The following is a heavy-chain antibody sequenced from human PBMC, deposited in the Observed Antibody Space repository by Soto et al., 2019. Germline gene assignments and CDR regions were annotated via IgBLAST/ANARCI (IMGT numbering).Heavy chain of an antibody. CDR2: SKANHQNFAK. CDR1: GFRFSDYY. V-gene: IGHV3-72*01. J-gene: IGHJ5*02. Sequence: EVQLVESGGGWVQSGGSLRLSCAASGFRFSDYYMDWVRQAPGKGLEWVGRSKANHQNFAKEYAATVKGRLTISRDVSQNSVQLQMDSLQPEDTAVYFCAKEGEARYLDLWGQGPLFTVSS. D-gene: IGHD1-1*01. CDR3: AKEGEARYLDL.